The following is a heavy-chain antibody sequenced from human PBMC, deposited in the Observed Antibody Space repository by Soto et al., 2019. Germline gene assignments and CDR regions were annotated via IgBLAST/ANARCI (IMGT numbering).Heavy chain of an antibody. Sequence: QVQLVESGGGVVQPGRSLRLSCAASGFTFSSYGMHWVRQAPGKGLEWVAVISYDGSNKYYADSVKGRFTISRDNSKNTPYLQKNSLRAEDTAVYYSAKEELGHYFDYWGQGTPFTVSS. V-gene: IGHV3-30*18. CDR3: AKEELGHYFDY. CDR2: ISYDGSNK. D-gene: IGHD7-27*01. CDR1: GFTFSSYG. J-gene: IGHJ4*02.